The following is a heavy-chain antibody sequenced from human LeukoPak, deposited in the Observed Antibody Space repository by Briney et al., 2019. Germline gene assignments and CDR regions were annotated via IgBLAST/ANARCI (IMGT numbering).Heavy chain of an antibody. D-gene: IGHD3-10*01. CDR3: ATTDLQSWGSESSSSDDY. CDR1: GYTLTELS. V-gene: IGHV1-24*01. CDR2: VNPEDGET. Sequence: ASVKVSCKVSGYTLTELSIHWVRQARGKGLEWMGSVNPEDGETIYAQKFQGRVTMTEDTSTDTAYMELSSLRSEDTAVYYCATTDLQSWGSESSSSDDYWGQGTLVTVSS. J-gene: IGHJ4*02.